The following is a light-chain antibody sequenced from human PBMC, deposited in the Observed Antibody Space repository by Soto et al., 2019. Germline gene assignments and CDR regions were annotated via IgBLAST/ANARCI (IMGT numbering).Light chain of an antibody. V-gene: IGKV3-15*01. J-gene: IGKJ5*01. CDR1: QSVDNN. Sequence: EIVMSQSPVTLSASAGESATLSCRASQSVDNNLACYQQKPGQAPRLLIVGSFARATGIPARFSGRGSGSEFTLTISGLQSEDFAVSYCQQYNDRPPITFGQGTRLEIK. CDR2: GSF. CDR3: QQYNDRPPIT.